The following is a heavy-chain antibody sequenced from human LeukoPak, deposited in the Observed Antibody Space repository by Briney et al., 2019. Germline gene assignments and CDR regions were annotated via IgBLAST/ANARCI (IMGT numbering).Heavy chain of an antibody. CDR1: GFTFSSYG. D-gene: IGHD6-19*01. V-gene: IGHV3-30*02. J-gene: IGHJ4*02. Sequence: GGSLRLSCAASGFTFSSYGMHWVRQAPGKGLEWVAFIRYDGSNKYYADSVKGRFTISRDNSKNTLYLQMNSLRAEDTAVYYCASAGYSSGWYVPYDDYWGQGTLVTVSS. CDR3: ASAGYSSGWYVPYDDY. CDR2: IRYDGSNK.